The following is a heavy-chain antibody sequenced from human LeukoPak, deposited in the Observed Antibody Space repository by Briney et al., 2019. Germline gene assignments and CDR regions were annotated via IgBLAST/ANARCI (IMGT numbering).Heavy chain of an antibody. D-gene: IGHD2-15*01. CDR3: TTYKYCSGGSCYSAAFDI. J-gene: IGHJ3*02. CDR1: GFTFSNAW. CDR2: IKSKTDGGTT. V-gene: IGHV3-15*01. Sequence: PGGSLRLSCAASGFTFSNAWMSWGRQAPGKGLEWVGRIKSKTDGGTTDYAAPVKGRFTISRDDSKNTLYLQMNSLKTEDTAVYYCTTYKYCSGGSCYSAAFDIWGQGTMVTVSS.